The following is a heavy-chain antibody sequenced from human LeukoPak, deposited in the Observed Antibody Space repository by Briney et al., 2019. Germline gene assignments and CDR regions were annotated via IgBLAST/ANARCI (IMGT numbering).Heavy chain of an antibody. CDR3: ARTRHVNCNHGRYYFDY. CDR2: IIPIFGTA. J-gene: IGHJ4*02. V-gene: IGHV1-69*05. CDR1: GGTFSSYA. Sequence: SVKVSCKASGGTFSSYAISWVRQAPGQGLEWMGGIIPIFGTANYAQKFQGRVTITTDESTSTAYMELSSLRSEDTAVYYCARTRHVNCNHGRYYFDYWGQGTLVTVSS. D-gene: IGHD1-1*01.